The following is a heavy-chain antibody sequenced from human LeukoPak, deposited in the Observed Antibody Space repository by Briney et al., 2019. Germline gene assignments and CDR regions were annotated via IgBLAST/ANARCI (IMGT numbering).Heavy chain of an antibody. D-gene: IGHD2-15*01. CDR2: ISSGSSYT. V-gene: IGHV3-11*03. CDR3: TRQDCSGGSCSYVDY. Sequence: GGSLRLSCAASGFTFSDYYMSWIRQAPGKGLEWVSYISSGSSYTNYADSVKGRFTISRDNAKNSLYLQMNSLRDEDTAVYYCTRQDCSGGSCSYVDYWGQGTLVTVSS. J-gene: IGHJ4*02. CDR1: GFTFSDYY.